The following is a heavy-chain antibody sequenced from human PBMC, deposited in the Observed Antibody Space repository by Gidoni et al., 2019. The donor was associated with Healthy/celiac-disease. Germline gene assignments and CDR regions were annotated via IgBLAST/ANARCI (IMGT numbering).Heavy chain of an antibody. D-gene: IGHD6-13*01. CDR2: SYTCGST. J-gene: IGHJ5*02. CDR1: GGPISSYY. Sequence: QVQLQESGPGLVKPSELLSLTSTVAGGPISSYYWSWIRQPAGKGRGWIGRSYTCGSTNYNPSLKSRVTMSVDTSKNQFSLKLSSVTAADTAVYYCARVWLAAAGTWFDPWGQGTLVTVSS. CDR3: ARVWLAAAGTWFDP. V-gene: IGHV4-4*07.